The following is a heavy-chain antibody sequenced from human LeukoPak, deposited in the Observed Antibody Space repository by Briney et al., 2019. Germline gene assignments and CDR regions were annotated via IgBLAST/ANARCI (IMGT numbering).Heavy chain of an antibody. Sequence: PSETLSLTCAVYGGSFSGYYWSWIRQPAGKGLEWIGRIYTSGSTNYNPSLKSRVTMSVDTSKNQFSLKLSSVTAADTAVYYCARECSSTSCYTRDFDYWGQGTLVTVSS. V-gene: IGHV4-4*07. D-gene: IGHD2-2*02. CDR2: IYTSGST. CDR1: GGSFSGYY. J-gene: IGHJ4*02. CDR3: ARECSSTSCYTRDFDY.